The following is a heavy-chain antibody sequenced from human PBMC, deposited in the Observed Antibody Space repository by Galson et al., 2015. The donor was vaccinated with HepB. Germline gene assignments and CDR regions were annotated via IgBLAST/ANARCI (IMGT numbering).Heavy chain of an antibody. J-gene: IGHJ4*02. CDR1: GFTFNIYA. CDR3: ATTIISSHSWGH. V-gene: IGHV3-23*01. CDR2: DTGSPGTT. Sequence: SLRLSCAVSGFTFNIYAMTWVRQAPGKGLEWVSGDTGSPGTTYSADSVKGRFTVSRDNSKNTLYLHMNSLRAEDTAVYYCATTIISSHSWGHWGQGTLVTVSS. D-gene: IGHD4/OR15-4a*01.